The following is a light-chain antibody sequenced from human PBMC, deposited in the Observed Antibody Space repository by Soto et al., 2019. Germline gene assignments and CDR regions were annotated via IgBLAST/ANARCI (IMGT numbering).Light chain of an antibody. CDR2: GAS. J-gene: IGKJ4*01. Sequence: IVLTQSPGTLSLSPGERATLSCRASQSVSSSYLAWSQQKPGQAPRLLIYGASSRATGIPDRFSGRGSGTDFTLTSSRLQPEDFAVYYCQQYGSSRLTFGGGTKV. V-gene: IGKV3-20*01. CDR3: QQYGSSRLT. CDR1: QSVSSSY.